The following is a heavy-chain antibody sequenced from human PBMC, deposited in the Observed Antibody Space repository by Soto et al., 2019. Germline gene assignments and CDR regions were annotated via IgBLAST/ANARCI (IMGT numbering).Heavy chain of an antibody. CDR3: AKATAMVTHYYGMDV. CDR2: ISYDGSNK. CDR1: GFTFSSYG. V-gene: IGHV3-30*18. J-gene: IGHJ6*02. D-gene: IGHD5-18*01. Sequence: GESLRLSCAASGFTFSSYGMHWVRQAPGKGLEWVAVISYDGSNKYYADSVKGRFTISRDNSKNTLYLQMNSLRAEDTAVYYCAKATAMVTHYYGMDVWGQGPTVTV.